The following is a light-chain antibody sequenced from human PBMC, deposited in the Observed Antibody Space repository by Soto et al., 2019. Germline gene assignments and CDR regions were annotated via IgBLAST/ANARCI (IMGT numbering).Light chain of an antibody. CDR1: QSVSSN. J-gene: IGKJ1*01. CDR3: QQYNNWPPLT. Sequence: EIVMTQSPATLSVSPGERTTLSCRASQSVSSNLAWYQQKPGQPPRLLIYGVSTRATGIPDRFSGSGSGTEFTLTISSLQSEDFAIYYCQQYNNWPPLTFGQGTKVEIK. CDR2: GVS. V-gene: IGKV3-15*01.